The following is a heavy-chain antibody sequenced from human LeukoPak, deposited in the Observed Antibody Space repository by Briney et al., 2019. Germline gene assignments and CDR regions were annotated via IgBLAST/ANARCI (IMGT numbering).Heavy chain of an antibody. D-gene: IGHD6-13*01. CDR3: ARGTELDRFDY. V-gene: IGHV4-59*01. CDR2: IYYSGST. Sequence: PSETLSLTCTVSGGSISSYYWSWIRQPPGKGLEWLWYIYYSGSTNYNPSLKRRVTISVDTSKNQFSLKLSSVTAADTAVYYCARGTELDRFDYWGKGTLVTVSS. CDR1: GGSISSYY. J-gene: IGHJ4*02.